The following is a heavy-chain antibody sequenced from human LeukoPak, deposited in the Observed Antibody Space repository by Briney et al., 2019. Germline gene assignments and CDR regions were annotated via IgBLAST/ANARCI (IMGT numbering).Heavy chain of an antibody. CDR2: INPSGGST. CDR3: ARDLEVVPAFSFDS. CDR1: GYTFTSYY. Sequence: GASVEVSCKASGYTFTSYYMHWVRQAPGQGLECRGIINPSGGSTRYAQKLQGRVTMTRDTSTSTVYMELSSLRSEDTAVYYCARDLEVVPAFSFDSWGQGTLVTVSS. D-gene: IGHD2-2*01. V-gene: IGHV1-46*01. J-gene: IGHJ4*02.